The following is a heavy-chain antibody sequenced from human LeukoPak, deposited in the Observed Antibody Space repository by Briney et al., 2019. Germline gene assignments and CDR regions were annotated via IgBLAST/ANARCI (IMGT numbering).Heavy chain of an antibody. CDR3: AREGQGVGDRLLPPDY. J-gene: IGHJ4*02. CDR1: GYTFTSYG. D-gene: IGHD3-9*01. V-gene: IGHV1-18*04. Sequence: GASVKVSCKASGYTFTSYGISWVRQAPGQGLEWMGWISAYNGNTNYAQKLQGRVTMTTDTSTSTAYMELRSLRSDDTAVYYCAREGQGVGDRLLPPDYWGQGTLVTVSS. CDR2: ISAYNGNT.